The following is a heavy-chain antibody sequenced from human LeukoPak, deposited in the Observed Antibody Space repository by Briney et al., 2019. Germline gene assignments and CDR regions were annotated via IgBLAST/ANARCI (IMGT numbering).Heavy chain of an antibody. CDR3: ARDDGKFDWLDP. CDR2: INPKSGGT. J-gene: IGHJ5*02. CDR1: GYTFTGYY. Sequence: ASVKVSCKASGYTFTGYYMHWVRQAPGQGLEWMGWINPKSGGTKYAQKFQGRVTMTRDSSITTAYMELNSLTSDDTAVYFCARDDGKFDWLDPWGQGTLVIVSS. V-gene: IGHV1-2*02.